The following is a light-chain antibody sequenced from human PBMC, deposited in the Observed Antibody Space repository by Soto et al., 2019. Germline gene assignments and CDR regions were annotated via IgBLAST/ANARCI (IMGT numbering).Light chain of an antibody. CDR2: GNS. CDR1: SSNIGAGYD. J-gene: IGLJ2*01. CDR3: QSYDSSVV. V-gene: IGLV1-40*01. Sequence: QSVLTQPPSVSGAPGQRVTISCTGSSSNIGAGYDVHWYQQLPGTAPKLLIYGNSNRPSGVPDRFSGSKSGTSASLAITGLQAEXXADYYCQSYDSSVVFGGGTKLTVL.